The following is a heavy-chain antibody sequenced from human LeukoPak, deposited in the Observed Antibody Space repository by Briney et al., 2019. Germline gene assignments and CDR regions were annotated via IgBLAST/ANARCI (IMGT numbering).Heavy chain of an antibody. J-gene: IGHJ6*03. D-gene: IGHD3-10*01. CDR3: TKAGTYGSGRVYMDM. CDR2: ISSSGSTI. CDR1: GFTFSSYE. Sequence: GGSLRLSCAASGFTFSSYEMNWVRQAPGKGLEWVSYISSSGSTIYYADSVKGRFTISRDNAKNSVYLQMHSLRTEDTALYYCTKAGTYGSGRVYMDMWGKGTTVTISS. V-gene: IGHV3-48*03.